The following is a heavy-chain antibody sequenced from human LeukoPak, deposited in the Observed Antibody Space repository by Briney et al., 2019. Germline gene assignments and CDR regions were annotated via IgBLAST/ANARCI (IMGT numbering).Heavy chain of an antibody. Sequence: PSETLSLTYTVSGGSISSSSYYWGWIRQPPGKGLEWIGSIYYSGSTYYNPSLKSRVTISVDTSKNQFSLKLSSVTAADTAVYYCARSTWIQLWYYFDYWGQGTLVTVSS. CDR1: GGSISSSSYY. CDR2: IYYSGST. CDR3: ARSTWIQLWYYFDY. J-gene: IGHJ4*02. V-gene: IGHV4-39*01. D-gene: IGHD5-18*01.